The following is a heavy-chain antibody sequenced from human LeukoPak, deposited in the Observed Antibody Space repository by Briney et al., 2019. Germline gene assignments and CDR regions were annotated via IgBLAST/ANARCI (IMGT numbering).Heavy chain of an antibody. CDR3: ATFSSDRDSSGWYGNY. CDR1: GYTLTELS. J-gene: IGHJ4*02. CDR2: FDPEDGET. V-gene: IGHV1-24*01. D-gene: IGHD6-19*01. Sequence: ASVKVSCKVSGYTLTELSMHWVRQAPGKGLEWMGGFDPEDGETIYAQKFQGRVTMTEDTSTDTAYMELSSLRSEDTAVYYCATFSSDRDSSGWYGNYWGQGTLVTVSS.